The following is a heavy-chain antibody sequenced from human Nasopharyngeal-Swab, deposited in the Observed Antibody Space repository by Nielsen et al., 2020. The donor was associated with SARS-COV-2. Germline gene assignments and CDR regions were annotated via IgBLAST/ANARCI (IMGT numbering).Heavy chain of an antibody. J-gene: IGHJ4*02. D-gene: IGHD3-22*01. V-gene: IGHV4-30-4*01. Sequence: RQAPGKGLEWIGYIYYSGSTYYNPSLKSRVTISVDTSKNQFSLKLSPVTAADTAVYYCARVFPDYYDSSGYLDYWGQGTLVTVSS. CDR2: IYYSGST. CDR3: ARVFPDYYDSSGYLDY.